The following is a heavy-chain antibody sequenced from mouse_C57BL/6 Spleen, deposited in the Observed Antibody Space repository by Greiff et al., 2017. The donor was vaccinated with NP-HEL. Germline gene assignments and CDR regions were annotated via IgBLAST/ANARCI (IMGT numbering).Heavy chain of an antibody. D-gene: IGHD1-1*01. Sequence: QVHVKQSGAELVKPGASVKLSCKASGYTFTSYWMHWVKQRPGQGLEWIGMIHPNSGSTNYNEKFKSKATLTVDKSSSTAYMQLSSLTSEDSAVYYCARRDYGSSSALFDYWGQGTTLTVSS. CDR2: IHPNSGST. CDR3: ARRDYGSSSALFDY. CDR1: GYTFTSYW. J-gene: IGHJ2*01. V-gene: IGHV1-64*01.